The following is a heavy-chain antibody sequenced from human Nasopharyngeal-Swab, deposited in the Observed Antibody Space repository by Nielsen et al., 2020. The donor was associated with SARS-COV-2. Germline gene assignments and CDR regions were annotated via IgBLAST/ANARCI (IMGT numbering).Heavy chain of an antibody. CDR2: IYYSGST. J-gene: IGHJ4*02. CDR3: ARDSNPDYYDSSGYKDY. D-gene: IGHD3-22*01. Sequence: RQAPGKGLEWIGYIYYSGSTYYNPSLKSRVTISVDTSKNQFSLKLSSVTAADTAVYYCARDSNPDYYDSSGYKDYWGQGTLVTVSS. V-gene: IGHV4-31*02.